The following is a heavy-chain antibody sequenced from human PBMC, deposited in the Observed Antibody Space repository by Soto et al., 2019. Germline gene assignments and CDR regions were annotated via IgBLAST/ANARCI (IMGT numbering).Heavy chain of an antibody. D-gene: IGHD3-3*01. V-gene: IGHV1-8*01. CDR2: MNPNSGNT. CDR1: GYTFTSYD. J-gene: IGHJ4*02. Sequence: QVQLVQSGAEVKKPGASVKVSCKASGYTFTSYDINWVRQATGQGLEWMGWMNPNSGNTGYAQKCQGRVTMTRNTSISTGYMELSSLRSEDTAVYYCARGRGYYDFWSGYYTGLYFDSWGQGTLVTVSS. CDR3: ARGRGYYDFWSGYYTGLYFDS.